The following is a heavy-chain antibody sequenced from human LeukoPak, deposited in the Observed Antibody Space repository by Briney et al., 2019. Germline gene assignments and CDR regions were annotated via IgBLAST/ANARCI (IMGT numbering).Heavy chain of an antibody. V-gene: IGHV1-18*01. CDR2: ISAYNGNT. Sequence: ASVKVSCKASGYTFTSYGISWVRQAPGQGLEWMGWISAYNGNTNYAQKLQGRVTMTTDTPTSTAYMELRSLRSDDTAVYYCARDGEDIVVVPAAHDVWFDPWGQGTLVTVSS. CDR1: GYTFTSYG. CDR3: ARDGEDIVVVPAAHDVWFDP. D-gene: IGHD2-2*01. J-gene: IGHJ5*02.